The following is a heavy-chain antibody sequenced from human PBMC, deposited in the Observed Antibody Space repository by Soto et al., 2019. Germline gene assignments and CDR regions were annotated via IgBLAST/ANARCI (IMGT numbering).Heavy chain of an antibody. J-gene: IGHJ3*02. CDR1: GYTFTSYD. CDR2: MNPNSGNT. CDR3: ARAKRGYCSSTSCNDAFDI. D-gene: IGHD2-2*01. V-gene: IGHV1-8*02. Sequence: ASVKVSCKASGYTFTSYDINWVRQATGQGLEWMGWMNPNSGNTGYAQKFQGRVTMTRNTSISTAYMELSSLRSEDTAVYSCARAKRGYCSSTSCNDAFDIWGQGTMVTISS.